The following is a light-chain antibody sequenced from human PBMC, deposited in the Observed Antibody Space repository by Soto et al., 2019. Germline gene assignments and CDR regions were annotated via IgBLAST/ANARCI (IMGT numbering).Light chain of an antibody. J-gene: IGKJ1*01. CDR3: QQYNNYWT. CDR1: QSISNW. CDR2: DAS. Sequence: DIQMTQTPYTLPASVGNRVTLTCRASQSISNWLAWYQQKPGKAPKLLIYDASSLESGVPSRFSGSASGTESTLTISSLKPDEFATYDCQQYNNYWTFGQGTMVDIK. V-gene: IGKV1-5*01.